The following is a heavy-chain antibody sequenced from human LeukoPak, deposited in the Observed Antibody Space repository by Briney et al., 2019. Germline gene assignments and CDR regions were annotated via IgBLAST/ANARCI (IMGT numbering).Heavy chain of an antibody. CDR1: GGSISSGGYY. J-gene: IGHJ4*02. CDR2: IYYSGST. CDR3: ARERDSYYYDSSGYTGIDY. V-gene: IGHV4-31*03. D-gene: IGHD3-22*01. Sequence: SQTLSLTCTVSGGSISSGGYYWSWIRQHPGKGLEWIGYIYYSGSTYYNPSLKSRVTISVDTSKNQFSLKLGSVTAADTAVYYCARERDSYYYDSSGYTGIDYWGQGTLVTVSS.